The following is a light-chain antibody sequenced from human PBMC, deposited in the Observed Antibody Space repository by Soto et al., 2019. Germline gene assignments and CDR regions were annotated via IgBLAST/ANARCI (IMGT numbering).Light chain of an antibody. Sequence: EIVLTQTPGTLSLSPGERATLSCRASQSVSSSYLAWYQQKPSQAPRLLIYGASSKATGIPDRFSGSGSGTDFSLTIIRLEPEDFAVYYCQQYGSSPTFGQWTKVDIK. CDR2: GAS. J-gene: IGKJ1*01. V-gene: IGKV3-20*01. CDR3: QQYGSSPT. CDR1: QSVSSSY.